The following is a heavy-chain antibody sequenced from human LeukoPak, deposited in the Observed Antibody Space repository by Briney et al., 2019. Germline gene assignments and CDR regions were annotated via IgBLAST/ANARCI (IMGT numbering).Heavy chain of an antibody. CDR1: GFIFSGYY. CDR2: ISGSGNDI. CDR3: GTHAGRTGSDD. D-gene: IGHD3/OR15-3a*01. V-gene: IGHV3-11*01. Sequence: GGSLRLSCATSGFIFSGYYMSWIRQAPGKGLEWVSYISGSGNDITYADSVKGRFTISRDNAKGSLYLQMNSLRAADTAVYYCGTHAGRTGSDDWGQGTLVTVSS. J-gene: IGHJ4*02.